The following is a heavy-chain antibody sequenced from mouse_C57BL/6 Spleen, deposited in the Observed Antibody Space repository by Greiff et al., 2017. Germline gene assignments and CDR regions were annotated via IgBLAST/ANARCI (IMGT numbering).Heavy chain of an antibody. J-gene: IGHJ4*01. V-gene: IGHV1-80*01. CDR2: IYPGDGDT. CDR3: ASGLGDYYAMDY. CDR1: GYAFSSYW. D-gene: IGHD3-3*01. Sequence: VMLVESGAELVKPGASVKISCKASGYAFSSYWMNWVKQRPGKGLEWIGQIYPGDGDTNYNGKFKGKATLTADKSSSTAYMQLSSLTSEDSAVYFCASGLGDYYAMDYWGQGTSVTVSS.